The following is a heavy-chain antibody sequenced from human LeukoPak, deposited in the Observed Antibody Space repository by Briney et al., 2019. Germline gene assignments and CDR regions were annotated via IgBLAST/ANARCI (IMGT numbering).Heavy chain of an antibody. V-gene: IGHV4-34*01. Sequence: SETLSLTCAVYGGSFSGYYWSWIRQPPGKGLEWIGEINHSGSTNYNPSLKSRVTISVDTSKNQFSLKLSSVTAAHTAVYYCARDRGGNRYSSGWYGFFSYWGQGTLVTVSS. D-gene: IGHD6-19*01. J-gene: IGHJ4*02. CDR3: ARDRGGNRYSSGWYGFFSY. CDR1: GGSFSGYY. CDR2: INHSGST.